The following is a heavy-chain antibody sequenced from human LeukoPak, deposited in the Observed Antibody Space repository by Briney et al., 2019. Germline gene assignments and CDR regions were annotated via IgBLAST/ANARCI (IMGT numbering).Heavy chain of an antibody. D-gene: IGHD6-13*01. CDR2: ISGDGGST. CDR3: AKDPTRIAAAGPNWFDP. V-gene: IGHV3-43*02. Sequence: GGSLTLSCAASGFTFDDYAMHWVRQAPGKGLEWVSLISGDGGSTYYADSVKGRFTISRDNSKNSLYLQMNSLRTEDTALYYCAKDPTRIAAAGPNWFDPWGQGTLVTVSS. CDR1: GFTFDDYA. J-gene: IGHJ5*02.